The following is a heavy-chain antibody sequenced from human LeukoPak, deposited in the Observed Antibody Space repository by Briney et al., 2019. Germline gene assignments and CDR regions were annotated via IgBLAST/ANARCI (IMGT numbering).Heavy chain of an antibody. J-gene: IGHJ4*02. CDR3: AKTGSEGGYSLHFDL. CDR2: ISGSGGAT. D-gene: IGHD5-12*01. V-gene: IGHV3-23*01. CDR1: GFTFSNFV. Sequence: PGGSLRLSCAPSGFTFSNFVMSWVRQAPGKGLEWVSTISGSGGATYYANSVQGRFTISRDNSKNTLYLQMSSLRAEDTAVYYCAKTGSEGGYSLHFDLWGRGTLVTVSS.